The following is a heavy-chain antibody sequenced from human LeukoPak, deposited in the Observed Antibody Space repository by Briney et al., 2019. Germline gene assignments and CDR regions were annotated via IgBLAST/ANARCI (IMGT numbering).Heavy chain of an antibody. J-gene: IGHJ2*01. CDR2: ISAYKGNT. V-gene: IGHV1-18*01. CDR3: ARDHGSKVDRYFDL. D-gene: IGHD4-23*01. CDR1: GYPFASYG. Sequence: ASVKVSCKASGYPFASYGISWVRQAPGQGLEWMGWISAYKGNTNYAQKFQGRVTMTTDTSTSTAYMELRSLRSDDTAVYYCARDHGSKVDRYFDLWGRGTLVTVSS.